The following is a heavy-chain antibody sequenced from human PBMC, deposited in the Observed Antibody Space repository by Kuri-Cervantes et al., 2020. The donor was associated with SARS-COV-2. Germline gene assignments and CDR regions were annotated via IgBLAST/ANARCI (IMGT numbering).Heavy chain of an antibody. V-gene: IGHV3-49*04. CDR2: IRSKAYGGTT. D-gene: IGHD2/OR15-2a*01. Sequence: GGSLRLSCTASGYTFGDYAMSWVRQAPGKGLEWVGFIRSKAYGGTTEYAASVKGRFTISRDDSKSIAYLQMNSLKTEDTAVYYCARRVTFYYYMDVWGKGTTVTVSS. CDR3: ARRVTFYYYMDV. CDR1: GYTFGDYA. J-gene: IGHJ6*03.